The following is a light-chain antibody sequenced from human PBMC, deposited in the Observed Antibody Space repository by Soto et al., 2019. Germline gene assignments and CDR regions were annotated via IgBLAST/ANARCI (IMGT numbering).Light chain of an antibody. Sequence: DIQLTQSPSFLSASVGDRVTITCRASQDINTYLAWYQQKPGKAPKLLIFAASTLQNGVPSRFSGSGSGTEFTVTITSLQPEGFATYYCQQRKSYPITFGQGTRLEIK. V-gene: IGKV1-9*01. CDR1: QDINTY. CDR3: QQRKSYPIT. J-gene: IGKJ5*01. CDR2: AAS.